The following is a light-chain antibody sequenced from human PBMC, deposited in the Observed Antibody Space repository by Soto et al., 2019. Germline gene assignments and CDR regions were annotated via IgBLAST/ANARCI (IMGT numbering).Light chain of an antibody. V-gene: IGKV3-11*01. CDR3: QQRSNGPRT. Sequence: EIVLTQSPATLSLSPGERATLSCRASQSVSSYLAWYQQKVGQAPRLLIYDASNRATGIPTRFSGSGSGTDFTLTISSLEPEDFAVYYCQQRSNGPRTFGQGTKVEIK. CDR2: DAS. J-gene: IGKJ1*01. CDR1: QSVSSY.